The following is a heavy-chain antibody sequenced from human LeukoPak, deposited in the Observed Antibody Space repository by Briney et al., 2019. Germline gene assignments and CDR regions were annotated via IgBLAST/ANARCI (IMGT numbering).Heavy chain of an antibody. CDR3: ASFGDSSGYYYVPDFDY. Sequence: TGGSLRLSCAASGFTFSSYAMSWVRQAPGKGLEWVSAISGSGGSTYYADSVKGRFTISRDNAKNSLYLQMNSLRAEDTAVYYCASFGDSSGYYYVPDFDYWGQGTLVTVSS. CDR1: GFTFSSYA. V-gene: IGHV3-23*01. D-gene: IGHD3-22*01. CDR2: ISGSGGST. J-gene: IGHJ4*02.